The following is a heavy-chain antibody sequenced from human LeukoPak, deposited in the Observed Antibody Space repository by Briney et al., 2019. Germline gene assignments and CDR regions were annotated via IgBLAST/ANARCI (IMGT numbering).Heavy chain of an antibody. Sequence: PGGSLRLSCAASGFTFSSYAMSWVRQAPGKGVEWVSAITASGGSTYYADSVKSRFTISRDNSKNTLYLQMNSLRDEDTAVYYCAKDLSAFDHWGQGTLVTVSS. CDR2: ITASGGST. V-gene: IGHV3-23*01. CDR1: GFTFSSYA. CDR3: AKDLSAFDH. J-gene: IGHJ4*02.